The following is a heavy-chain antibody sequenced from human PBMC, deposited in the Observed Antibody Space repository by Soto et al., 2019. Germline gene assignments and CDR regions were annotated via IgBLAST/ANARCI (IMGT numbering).Heavy chain of an antibody. CDR3: ARHNSGYDKDAFDF. CDR2: INHSGST. CDR1: GGSFSGYY. J-gene: IGHJ3*01. Sequence: SSETLSLTCAVYGGSFSGYYWSWIRQPPGKGLEWIGEINHSGSTNYNPSLKSRVTISVDTSKNQFSLKLSSVTAADTAVYYCARHNSGYDKDAFDFRGPRTRVTVSS. D-gene: IGHD5-12*01. V-gene: IGHV4-34*01.